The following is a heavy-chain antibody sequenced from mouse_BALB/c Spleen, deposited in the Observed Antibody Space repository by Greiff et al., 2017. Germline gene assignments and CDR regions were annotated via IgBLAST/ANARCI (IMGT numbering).Heavy chain of an antibody. V-gene: IGHV5-4*02. J-gene: IGHJ1*01. D-gene: IGHD1-1*01. CDR2: ISDGGSYT. CDR1: GFTFSDYY. Sequence: EVQVVESGGGLVKPGGSLKLSCAASGFTFSDYYMYWVRQTPEKRLEWVATISDGGSYTYYPDSVKGRFTISRDNAKNNLYLQMSSLKSEDTAMYYCARDTTVGYFDVWGAGTTVTVSS. CDR3: ARDTTVGYFDV.